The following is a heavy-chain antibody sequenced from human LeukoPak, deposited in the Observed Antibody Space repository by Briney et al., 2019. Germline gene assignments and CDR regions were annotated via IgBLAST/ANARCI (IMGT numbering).Heavy chain of an antibody. Sequence: SETLSFTCTVSGGSIGSSTYYWGWIRQPPGKGLEWIGSIYYSGSTYYNPSLKSRVTISVDTSKSQFSLRLTSLTAADTAVYYCARGVKHSSSWYKGGVDFWGQGTLVTVSS. J-gene: IGHJ4*02. CDR2: IYYSGST. V-gene: IGHV4-39*01. D-gene: IGHD6-13*01. CDR1: GGSIGSSTYY. CDR3: ARGVKHSSSWYKGGVDF.